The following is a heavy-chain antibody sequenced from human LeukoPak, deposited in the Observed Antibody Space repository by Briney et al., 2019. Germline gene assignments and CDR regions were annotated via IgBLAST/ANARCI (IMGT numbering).Heavy chain of an antibody. CDR2: IYPGASHT. CDR3: ARHEEMATITSGMDV. V-gene: IGHV5-51*01. D-gene: IGHD5-24*01. CDR1: GYSFTSYW. J-gene: IGHJ6*03. Sequence: GESLKISCKASGYSFTSYWIGWVRQMPGKGLEFMGIIYPGASHTKSSPSFQGQVTISADKSISTAYLQWSSLKASDTAMYYCARHEEMATITSGMDVWGKGTTVTVSS.